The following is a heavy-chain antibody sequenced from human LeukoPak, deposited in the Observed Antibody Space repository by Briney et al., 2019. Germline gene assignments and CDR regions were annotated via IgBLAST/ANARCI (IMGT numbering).Heavy chain of an antibody. D-gene: IGHD6-13*01. CDR2: ISGSGGST. J-gene: IGHJ4*02. Sequence: GGSLRLSCAASGFTFSSYAMSWVRQAPGKGLEWVSAISGSGGSTYYADSVKGRFTISRDNSKNTLYLQMNSLRAEDTAVYYCAKDWDSSNWYRRGYWGQGTLVTVSS. CDR1: GFTFSSYA. V-gene: IGHV3-23*01. CDR3: AKDWDSSNWYRRGY.